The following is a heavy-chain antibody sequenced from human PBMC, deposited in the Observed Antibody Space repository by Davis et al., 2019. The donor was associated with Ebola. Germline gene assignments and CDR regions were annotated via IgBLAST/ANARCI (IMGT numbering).Heavy chain of an antibody. J-gene: IGHJ5*02. CDR3: ARGLGIGSWFDP. Sequence: SETLSLTCTVSGGSISRYSWSWIRQPPGRGLEWIGNIYYSGSTNYNPSLKSRVTISVDTSKNQFSLKLSSVTAADTAVYYCARGLGIGSWFDPWGQGTLVTVSS. CDR2: IYYSGST. V-gene: IGHV4-59*08. CDR1: GGSISRYS. D-gene: IGHD1-26*01.